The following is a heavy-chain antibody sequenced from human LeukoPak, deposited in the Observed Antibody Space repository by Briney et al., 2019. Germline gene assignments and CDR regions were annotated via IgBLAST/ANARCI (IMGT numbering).Heavy chain of an antibody. CDR3: ARLQFGSGDYHEVDY. D-gene: IGHD2-15*01. Sequence: SETLSLTCTVSGGSIGSYYWRWIRQPPGKGLEWIGYIFYSGSTNYSPSLKSRVTLSVDTSKNQFSLKLTSVTAADTAMYYCARLQFGSGDYHEVDYWGQGILVTVSS. CDR1: GGSIGSYY. CDR2: IFYSGST. J-gene: IGHJ4*02. V-gene: IGHV4-59*08.